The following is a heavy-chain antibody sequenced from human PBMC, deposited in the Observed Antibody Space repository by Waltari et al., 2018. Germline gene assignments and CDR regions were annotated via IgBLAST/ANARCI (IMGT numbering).Heavy chain of an antibody. CDR3: AKDPYSSSWYKRGFIDS. CDR2: SSGINA. D-gene: IGHD6-13*01. J-gene: IGHJ4*02. V-gene: IGHV3-NL1*01. Sequence: SSGINADYIESVRGRFTISRDNSKNSLYLQMNTLRPEDTAVYYCAKDPYSSSWYKRGFIDSWGQGTQVTVSS.